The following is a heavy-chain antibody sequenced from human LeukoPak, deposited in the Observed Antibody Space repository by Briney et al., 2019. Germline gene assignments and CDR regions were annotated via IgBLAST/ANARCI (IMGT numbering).Heavy chain of an antibody. Sequence: SETLSLTCTVSGGSIRNYYWSWIRQPAGKGLEWIGHIYTSENTIHNPSLKSRVTMAVDTSKNRFSLKLSSVTAADTAVYYCARGGYYGSGNDFRFDPWGQGTLVTVSS. CDR2: IYTSENT. D-gene: IGHD3-10*01. J-gene: IGHJ5*02. CDR3: ARGGYYGSGNDFRFDP. CDR1: GGSIRNYY. V-gene: IGHV4-4*07.